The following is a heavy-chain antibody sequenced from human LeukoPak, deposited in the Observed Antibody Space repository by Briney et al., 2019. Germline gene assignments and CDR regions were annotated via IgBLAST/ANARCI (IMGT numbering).Heavy chain of an antibody. V-gene: IGHV3-7*01. J-gene: IGHJ4*02. CDR2: IKHDGSEK. CDR3: ARGNLWRCDN. CDR1: GFPFSTYW. Sequence: GGSLRLFCAASGFPFSTYWMAWVRQAPGKGLEWVANIKHDGSEKYYLDSVKGRFTISRDNARTSLYLQLNSLRVEDTAVYFCARGNLWRCDNWGQGTLVTVSS. D-gene: IGHD2/OR15-2a*01.